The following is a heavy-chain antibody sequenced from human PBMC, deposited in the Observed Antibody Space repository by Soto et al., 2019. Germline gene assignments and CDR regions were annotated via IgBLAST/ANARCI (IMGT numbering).Heavy chain of an antibody. CDR3: ARGGYCSGGSCYYDAFDI. V-gene: IGHV1-2*04. Sequence: QVQLVQSGAEVKKPGASVKVSCKASGYTFTGYYMHWVRQGPGQGLEWMGWINPNSGGTNYAQKFQGWVTMTRDTSISTAYMELSRLRSDDTAVYYCARGGYCSGGSCYYDAFDIWGQGTMVTVSS. CDR2: INPNSGGT. J-gene: IGHJ3*02. CDR1: GYTFTGYY. D-gene: IGHD2-15*01.